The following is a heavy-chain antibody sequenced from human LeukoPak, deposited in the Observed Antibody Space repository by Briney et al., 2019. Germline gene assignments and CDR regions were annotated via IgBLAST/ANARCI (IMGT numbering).Heavy chain of an antibody. CDR3: AKLPASYSSGWSNFDY. D-gene: IGHD6-19*01. J-gene: IGHJ4*02. CDR2: ISDSGGST. CDR1: GFTFSSYA. Sequence: GGSLRLSCAASGFTFSSYAMSWIRQGPGKGLEWVSGISDSGGSTYYADSVKGRFTISRDNSKNTLYLQMNSLRAEDTAVYYCAKLPASYSSGWSNFDYWGQGTLVTVSS. V-gene: IGHV3-23*01.